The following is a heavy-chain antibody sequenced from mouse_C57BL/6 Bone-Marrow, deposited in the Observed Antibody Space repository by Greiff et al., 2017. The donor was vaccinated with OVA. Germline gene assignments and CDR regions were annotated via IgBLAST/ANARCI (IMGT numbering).Heavy chain of an antibody. Sequence: EVMLVESGGGLVKPGGSLKLSCAASGFTFSSYAMSWVRQTPEKRLEWVATISDGGSYTYYPDNVKGRFTISRDNAKNNLYLQMSHLKSEDTAMYYCARERFYDGYYAWFAYWGQGTLVTVSA. V-gene: IGHV5-4*01. CDR1: GFTFSSYA. CDR3: ARERFYDGYYAWFAY. CDR2: ISDGGSYT. D-gene: IGHD2-3*01. J-gene: IGHJ3*01.